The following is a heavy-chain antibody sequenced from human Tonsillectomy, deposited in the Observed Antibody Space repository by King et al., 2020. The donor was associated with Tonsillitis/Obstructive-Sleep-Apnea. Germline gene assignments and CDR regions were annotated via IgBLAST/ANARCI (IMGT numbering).Heavy chain of an antibody. CDR1: GFTFSDHY. CDR2: IRNKANSYTT. V-gene: IGHV3-72*01. D-gene: IGHD1-26*01. CDR3: VRVHGGNYYGFDI. Sequence: VQLVQSGGDLVQPGGSLRLSCAASGFTFSDHYMDWVRQAPGKGLEWVGRIRNKANSYTTEYAASVKGRFIISRDDSKNSLYLQMNSLKTEDTAVYYCVRVHGGNYYGFDIWGQGTMVTVSS. J-gene: IGHJ3*02.